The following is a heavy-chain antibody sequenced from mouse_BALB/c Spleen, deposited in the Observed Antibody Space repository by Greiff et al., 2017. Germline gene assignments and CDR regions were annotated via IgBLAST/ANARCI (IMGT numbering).Heavy chain of an antibody. J-gene: IGHJ2*01. CDR1: GFTFSSYY. CDR3: ARGYITTVVAPFDY. D-gene: IGHD1-1*01. CDR2: INSNGGST. Sequence: EVKLMESGGGLVKLGGSLKLSCAASGFTFSSYYMSWVRQTPEKRLELVAAINSNGGSTYYPDTVKGRFTISRDNAKNTLYLQMSSLKSEDTALYYCARGYITTVVAPFDYWGQGTTLTVSS. V-gene: IGHV5-6-2*01.